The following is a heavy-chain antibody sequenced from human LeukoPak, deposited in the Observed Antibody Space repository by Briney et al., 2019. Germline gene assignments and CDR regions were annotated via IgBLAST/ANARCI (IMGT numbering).Heavy chain of an antibody. CDR3: ARGIVGSRDFYFRYYFDY. V-gene: IGHV4-34*01. CDR1: GGSFSDYY. D-gene: IGHD3/OR15-3a*01. Sequence: SETLSLTCAVYGGSFSDYYWSWIRQSPGKGLEWIGEINHSRGTNYNPSLKSRVSISVDTSKKQFSLKLSSVTAADTAVYFCARGIVGSRDFYFRYYFDYWGQGTLVTVSS. CDR2: INHSRGT. J-gene: IGHJ4*02.